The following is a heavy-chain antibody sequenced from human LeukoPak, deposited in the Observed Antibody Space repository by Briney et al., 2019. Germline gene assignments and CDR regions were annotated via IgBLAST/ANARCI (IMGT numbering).Heavy chain of an antibody. CDR2: IIPIFGTA. D-gene: IGHD2-2*01. Sequence: SVKVSCKASGGTFSSYAISWVRQAPGQGLEWMGGIIPIFGTANYAQKYQGRVTITADKSTSTAYMELSSLRTEDTAVYYCATRDIVVVPAAMRHYYYYYMDVWGKGTTVTVSS. V-gene: IGHV1-69*06. CDR3: ATRDIVVVPAAMRHYYYYYMDV. CDR1: GGTFSSYA. J-gene: IGHJ6*03.